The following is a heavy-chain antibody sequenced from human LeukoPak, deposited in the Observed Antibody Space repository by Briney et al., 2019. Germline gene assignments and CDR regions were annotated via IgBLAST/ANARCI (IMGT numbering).Heavy chain of an antibody. Sequence: SETLSLTCTVSGGSLSSGSYYWSWLRQPAGKGLEWIGRIYTSGSTNYNPSLKSRVTISVDTSKNQFSLKLSSVTAADTAVYYCALLPDYWGQGTLVTVSS. CDR3: ALLPDY. V-gene: IGHV4-61*02. J-gene: IGHJ4*02. CDR1: GGSLSSGSYY. D-gene: IGHD3-22*01. CDR2: IYTSGST.